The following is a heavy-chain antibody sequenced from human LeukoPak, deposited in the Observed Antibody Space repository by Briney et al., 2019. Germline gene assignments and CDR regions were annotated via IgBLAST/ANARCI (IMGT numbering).Heavy chain of an antibody. Sequence: GGSLRLSCAASGLAFSAYKMHWVRQAPRKGLEWVSRISTDGYTTDYADFVQGRFTASRDNTKNTWSLEMNSLRAEDTAVYYCAKDGGLWVSAHWGDSWGRGTLVTVSS. D-gene: IGHD7-27*01. J-gene: IGHJ4*02. CDR3: AKDGGLWVSAHWGDS. CDR1: GLAFSAYK. CDR2: ISTDGYTT. V-gene: IGHV3-74*01.